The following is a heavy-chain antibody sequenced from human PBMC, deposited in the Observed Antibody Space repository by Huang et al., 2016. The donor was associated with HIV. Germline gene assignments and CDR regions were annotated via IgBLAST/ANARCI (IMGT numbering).Heavy chain of an antibody. V-gene: IGHV3-21*01. CDR2: IRFSSNYI. CDR1: GFSFGSYN. J-gene: IGHJ6*02. Sequence: QLVESGGGLVRPGGSLRISCATSGFSFGSYNMNWVRQAPGKGLEWVSSIRFSSNYIEDADSVKGRCTIARDNVKKALYLQMHSLRADDTAVYYCARAYCGGDCYPGVTYRNGMDVWGQGTTVTVSS. D-gene: IGHD2-21*02. CDR3: ARAYCGGDCYPGVTYRNGMDV.